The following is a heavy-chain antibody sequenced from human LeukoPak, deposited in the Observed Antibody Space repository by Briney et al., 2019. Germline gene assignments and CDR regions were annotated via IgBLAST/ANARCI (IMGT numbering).Heavy chain of an antibody. CDR3: ARAPTWTGYYYYMDV. CDR2: INPNSGGT. V-gene: IGHV1-2*02. Sequence: ASVKVSCKASGYTFTGYYMHWVRQAPGQGLEWMGWINPNSGGTNYAQKFQGRVTMTRDTSISTAYMELSRLRSEDTAVYYCARAPTWTGYYYYMDVWGKGTTVTVSS. J-gene: IGHJ6*03. CDR1: GYTFTGYY. D-gene: IGHD3-16*01.